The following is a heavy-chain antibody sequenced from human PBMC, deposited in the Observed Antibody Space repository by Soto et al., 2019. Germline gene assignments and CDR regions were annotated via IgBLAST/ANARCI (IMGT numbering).Heavy chain of an antibody. Sequence: QVLLQESGPGLVKPSETLSLTCTVSGGSFTSGGYYWTWIRQLPGKSLEGLGYISYSGSAYYIPSLKSRVVIAKDLSKKQFSLKLTSVTAADTAVYFCARDRRAARDGMDVWGQGTTVIVSS. CDR2: ISYSGSA. V-gene: IGHV4-31*03. CDR1: GGSFTSGGYY. J-gene: IGHJ6*02. CDR3: ARDRRAARDGMDV. D-gene: IGHD6-25*01.